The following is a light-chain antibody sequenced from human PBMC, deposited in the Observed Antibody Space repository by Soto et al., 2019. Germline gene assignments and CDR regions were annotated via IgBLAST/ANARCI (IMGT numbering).Light chain of an antibody. V-gene: IGLV1-51*01. Sequence: QSVLTQPPSVSAAPGQKVTISCSGSSSNIGGNSVSWYQQLPGTAPKLLIYDDNKRPSGIPDRFSGSKSGTSATLGITGFQTGDDADYYCRSWDSSLSAYVFGTGTKVTVL. CDR1: SSNIGGNS. CDR3: RSWDSSLSAYV. CDR2: DDN. J-gene: IGLJ1*01.